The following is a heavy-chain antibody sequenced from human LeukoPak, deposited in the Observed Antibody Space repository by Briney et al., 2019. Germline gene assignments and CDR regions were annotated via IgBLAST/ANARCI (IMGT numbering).Heavy chain of an antibody. J-gene: IGHJ4*01. V-gene: IGHV3-23*01. CDR2: ISSSGRDT. CDR1: GFTFRGYA. Sequence: PGGSLRLSCTASGFTFRGYAMGWVRQAPGRGLEWVSAISSSGRDTYYADSVKGRFTISRDNSKNTLFLQMNGLRADDTAIYYCAKNPPQVMVVVVTVPLFDYWGHGTLVTVSS. CDR3: AKNPPQVMVVVVTVPLFDY. D-gene: IGHD3-22*01.